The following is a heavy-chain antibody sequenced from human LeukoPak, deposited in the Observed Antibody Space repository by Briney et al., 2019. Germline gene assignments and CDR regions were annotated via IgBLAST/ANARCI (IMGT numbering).Heavy chain of an antibody. V-gene: IGHV1-69*01. J-gene: IGHJ4*02. Sequence: GASVKVSCKASGDTFSSYAISWVRQAPGQGLEWMGGIIPIFGTANYAQKFQGRVTITADESTSTAYMELSSLRSEDTAVYYCARSWLVPKDFDYWGQGTLVTVSS. D-gene: IGHD6-19*01. CDR2: IIPIFGTA. CDR1: GDTFSSYA. CDR3: ARSWLVPKDFDY.